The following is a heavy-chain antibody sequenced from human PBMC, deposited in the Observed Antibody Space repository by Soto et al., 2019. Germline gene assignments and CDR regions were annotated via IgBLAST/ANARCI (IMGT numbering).Heavy chain of an antibody. J-gene: IGHJ4*02. CDR3: ARDSGRSLASARSEH. CDR1: GYSFSDYY. CDR2: INPDSGIT. D-gene: IGHD6-19*01. V-gene: IGHV1-2*02. Sequence: ASVKVSCKASGYSFSDYYIHWVRQAPGQGLEWMGWINPDSGITNSAQKFQGRVTLTGDTSINTAYLDLSRLASDDTALYYCARDSGRSLASARSEHWGQGTLVTVSS.